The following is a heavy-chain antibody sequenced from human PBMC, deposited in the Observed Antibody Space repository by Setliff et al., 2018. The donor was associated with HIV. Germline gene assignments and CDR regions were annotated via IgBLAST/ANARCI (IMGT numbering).Heavy chain of an antibody. J-gene: IGHJ4*02. V-gene: IGHV4-31*03. CDR1: GGSISSGGYY. Sequence: SETLSLTCTVSGGSISSGGYYWSWIRQHPGKGLEWIGYIYYSGSTYYNPSLKSRVTISVDTSKNQSSLKLSPLTAADTAVFYCARGTLYYYDTGGYSFFDYWGQGTLVTVS. CDR3: ARGTLYYYDTGGYSFFDY. D-gene: IGHD3-22*01. CDR2: IYYSGST.